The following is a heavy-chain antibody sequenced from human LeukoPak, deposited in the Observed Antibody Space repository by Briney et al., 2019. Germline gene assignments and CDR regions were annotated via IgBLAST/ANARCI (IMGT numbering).Heavy chain of an antibody. CDR1: GGSISSYY. Sequence: PSETLSLTCTVSGGSISSYYWSWIRQPPGKGLEWIGYIYYSGSTNYNPSLKSRVTISVDTSKNQFSLKLSSVTAADTAVYYCARVSVAGSTEGLDPWGQGTLVTVSS. D-gene: IGHD6-19*01. V-gene: IGHV4-59*01. CDR3: ARVSVAGSTEGLDP. CDR2: IYYSGST. J-gene: IGHJ5*02.